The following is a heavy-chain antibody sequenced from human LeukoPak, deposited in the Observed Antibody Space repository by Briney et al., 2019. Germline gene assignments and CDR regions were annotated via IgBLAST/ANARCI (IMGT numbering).Heavy chain of an antibody. CDR2: ISSSSSYI. CDR3: ARDGGYDILTGLKRFDP. D-gene: IGHD3-9*01. J-gene: IGHJ5*02. Sequence: GGSLRLSCAASGFTFSSYSMNWVRQAPGKGLEWVSSISSSSSYIYYADSVKGRFTISRDNAKNSLYLQMNSLRAEDTAVYYCARDGGYDILTGLKRFDPWGQGTLVTVSS. CDR1: GFTFSSYS. V-gene: IGHV3-21*01.